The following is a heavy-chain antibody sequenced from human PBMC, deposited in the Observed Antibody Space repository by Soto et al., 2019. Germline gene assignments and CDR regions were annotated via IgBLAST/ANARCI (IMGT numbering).Heavy chain of an antibody. Sequence: SSVKASCKAAGGTFSSYSISWVRQDPGQGLEWMGGIIPIIGTTNYAPKFQGRVTITGDESTSTAYLELSRLRSEGTAGYYFGRGTYDILTCRRGLDMWGQGTMVTVSS. CDR1: GGTFSSYS. CDR3: GRGTYDILTCRRGLDM. D-gene: IGHD3-9*01. CDR2: IIPIIGTT. J-gene: IGHJ3*02. V-gene: IGHV1-69*01.